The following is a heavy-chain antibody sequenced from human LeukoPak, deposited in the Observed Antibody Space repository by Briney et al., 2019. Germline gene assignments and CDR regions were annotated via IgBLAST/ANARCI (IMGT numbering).Heavy chain of an antibody. V-gene: IGHV4-38-2*02. Sequence: SETLSLTCTVSGYSISSGYYWGWIRQPPGKGLEWIGSIYHSGSTYYNPSLKSRVTISVDTSKNQFSLKLSSVTAADTAVYHCARCYSVGYMDVWGKGTTVTVSS. CDR2: IYHSGST. CDR1: GYSISSGYY. J-gene: IGHJ6*03. D-gene: IGHD4-11*01. CDR3: ARCYSVGYMDV.